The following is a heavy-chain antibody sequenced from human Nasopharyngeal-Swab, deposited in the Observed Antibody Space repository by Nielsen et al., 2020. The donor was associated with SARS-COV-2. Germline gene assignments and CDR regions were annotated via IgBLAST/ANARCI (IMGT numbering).Heavy chain of an antibody. CDR2: IFSNDEK. CDR3: ARIVNSYFDFWSGYTDAFDI. D-gene: IGHD3-3*01. Sequence: SGPTLVKPTETLTLTCTVSGFSLNNARMGVSWIRQPPGKALEWLAHIFSNDEKSYSTSLKSRLTISKDTSKSQVVLTMTNMDPVDTATYYCARIVNSYFDFWSGYTDAFDIWGQGTMVTVSS. V-gene: IGHV2-26*01. J-gene: IGHJ3*02. CDR1: GFSLNNARMG.